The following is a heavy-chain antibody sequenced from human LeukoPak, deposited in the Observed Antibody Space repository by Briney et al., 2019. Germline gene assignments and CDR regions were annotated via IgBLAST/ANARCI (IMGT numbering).Heavy chain of an antibody. CDR1: GDSINSNY. CDR3: ARPLGGCLGGSCRAHFDY. Sequence: SETLSLTCSVSGDSINSNYWSWMRQPPGKGLEWIGYIYYGGSTNYHPSLKSRVSMSVDTSKNQFSLNLSSVTAAHTAVYHCARPLGGCLGGSCRAHFDYWGQGTLVTVSS. V-gene: IGHV4-59*01. CDR2: IYYGGST. J-gene: IGHJ4*02. D-gene: IGHD2-15*01.